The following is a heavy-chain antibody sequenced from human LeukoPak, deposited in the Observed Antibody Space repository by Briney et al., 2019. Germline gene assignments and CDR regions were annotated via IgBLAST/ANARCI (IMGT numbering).Heavy chain of an antibody. V-gene: IGHV3-49*04. Sequence: GGSLRLSCTASGFTFGDYAVSWVRQAPGKGLEWVGFIRSKAYGGTTEYAASVKGRFTISRDDSKSIAYLQMNSLKTEDTAVYYCTRGDDSSGYYYGLYDYWGQGTLVTVSS. CDR1: GFTFGDYA. D-gene: IGHD3-22*01. J-gene: IGHJ4*02. CDR2: IRSKAYGGTT. CDR3: TRGDDSSGYYYGLYDY.